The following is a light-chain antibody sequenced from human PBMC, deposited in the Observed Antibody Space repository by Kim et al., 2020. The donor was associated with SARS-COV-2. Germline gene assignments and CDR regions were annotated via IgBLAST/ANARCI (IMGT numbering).Light chain of an antibody. CDR3: QSYDSSLSVL. CDR1: ISNIEAGYD. CDR2: GNS. J-gene: IGLJ2*01. V-gene: IGLV1-40*01. Sequence: GQRVTVACTGSISNIEAGYDVHLYQQLPGTAPKLLIYGNSNRPSGVPDRFSGSKSGTSASLAITGLQAEDEADYYCQSYDSSLSVLFGGGTKLTVL.